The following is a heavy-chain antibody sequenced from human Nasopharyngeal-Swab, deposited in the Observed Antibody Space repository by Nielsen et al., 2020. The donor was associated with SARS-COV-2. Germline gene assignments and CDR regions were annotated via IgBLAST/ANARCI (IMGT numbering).Heavy chain of an antibody. Sequence: ASVKVSCKVSGYTLTELSIHWVRQAPGKGLEWMGGFDPETDETLYAQKFQGRVTMTQDTSTDAAYMKVNRLSSEDTAIYYCVTGLQQYRLQFDYWGQGTLVTVSS. V-gene: IGHV1-24*01. CDR3: VTGLQQYRLQFDY. J-gene: IGHJ4*02. CDR2: FDPETDET. D-gene: IGHD1-1*01. CDR1: GYTLTELS.